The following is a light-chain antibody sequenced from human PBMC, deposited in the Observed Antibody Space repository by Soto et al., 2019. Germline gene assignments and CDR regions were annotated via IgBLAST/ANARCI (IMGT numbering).Light chain of an antibody. CDR1: QSVSSSY. CDR3: QQYGSSHT. J-gene: IGKJ2*01. Sequence: EIVLTQSPGTLSLSPGERATLSCRASQSVSSSYLAWYQQKPGQAPRLLIYGASSRATGIPDRFSVSGSGTDFALTISRLEPEDFAVYYCQQYGSSHTFGQGNKLEIK. V-gene: IGKV3-20*01. CDR2: GAS.